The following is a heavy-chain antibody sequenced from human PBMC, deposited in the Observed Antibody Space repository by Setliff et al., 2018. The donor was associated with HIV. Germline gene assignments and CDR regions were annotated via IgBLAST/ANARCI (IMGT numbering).Heavy chain of an antibody. Sequence: SVKVSCKASGGTFSSYAISWVRQAPRQGLEWMGGIIPILGIANYAQKFQGRVTITTDESTSTAYMELSSLRSEDTAVYYCARFGVGLGSFDYWGQGTLVTVSS. CDR2: IIPILGIA. D-gene: IGHD1-26*01. J-gene: IGHJ4*02. CDR3: ARFGVGLGSFDY. V-gene: IGHV1-69*10. CDR1: GGTFSSYA.